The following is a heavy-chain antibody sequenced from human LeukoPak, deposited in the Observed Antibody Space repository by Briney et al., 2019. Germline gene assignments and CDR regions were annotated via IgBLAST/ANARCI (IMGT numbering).Heavy chain of an antibody. CDR3: ARAVDTADIDH. V-gene: IGHV1-2*02. CDR1: GYTFTGYY. CDR2: VNPNSGGT. J-gene: IGHJ4*02. D-gene: IGHD5-18*01. Sequence: ASVKVSCKASGYTFTGYYMHWVRQAPGQGLEWMGWVNPNSGGTNYAQKFQGRVTMTRDTSISTAYMELSRLRSDDTAVYYCARAVDTADIDHWGQGTPGHRLL.